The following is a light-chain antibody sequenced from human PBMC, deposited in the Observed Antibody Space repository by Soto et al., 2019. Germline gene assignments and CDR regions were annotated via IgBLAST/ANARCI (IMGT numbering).Light chain of an antibody. CDR2: AAS. CDR3: QQFDGSGVT. J-gene: IGKJ4*01. Sequence: IVLTQSPGTLSLSPGERATLSCRASESAASNYLAWYQQRSGQAPRLLIYAASSRATGIPDRFSGSGSGTDFTLTISRLEPEDFAVYYCQQFDGSGVTFGGGSKVEIK. CDR1: ESAASNY. V-gene: IGKV3-20*01.